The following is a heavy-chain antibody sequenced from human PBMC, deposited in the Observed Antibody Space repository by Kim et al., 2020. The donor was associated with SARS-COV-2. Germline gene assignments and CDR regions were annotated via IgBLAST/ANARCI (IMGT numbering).Heavy chain of an antibody. CDR3: AKGYYDSGG. D-gene: IGHD3-22*01. J-gene: IGHJ4*02. CDR2: ISYDGSTK. V-gene: IGHV3-30*18. CDR1: GFTFSSYG. Sequence: GGSLRLSCAASGFTFSSYGMHWVRQAPGKGLECVALISYDGSTKHYVDSVKGRFSISRDNSKNTLYLQMNGLRADDTAVYYCAKGYYDSGGWGQGTLVT.